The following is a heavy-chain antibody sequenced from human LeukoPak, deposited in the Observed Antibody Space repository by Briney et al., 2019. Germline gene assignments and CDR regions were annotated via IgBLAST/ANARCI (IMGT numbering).Heavy chain of an antibody. CDR1: GFTFSGYG. D-gene: IGHD6-13*01. CDR3: ARGMEAAASLFDY. CDR2: IRYDGSNE. Sequence: GGSLRLSCAASGFTFSGYGMHWVRQAPGKGLEWVAFIRYDGSNEYYADSVKGRFTISRDKSKNTLSLQMNGLRVEDTAVYYCARGMEAAASLFDYWGQGTLVTVSS. V-gene: IGHV3-30*02. J-gene: IGHJ4*02.